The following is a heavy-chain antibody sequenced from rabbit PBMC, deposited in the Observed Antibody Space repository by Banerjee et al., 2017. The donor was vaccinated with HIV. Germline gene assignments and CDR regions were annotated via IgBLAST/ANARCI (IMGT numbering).Heavy chain of an antibody. D-gene: IGHD3-1*01. CDR3: ARDDIYDGAGFALNL. Sequence: EESGGDLVKPGASLTLTCTASGFSFSSGYDMCWVRQAPGKGLEWIGCIITDSSGTYYANWAKGRFTISSASSTTVTLQMTSLTAADTATYFCARDDIYDGAGFALNLWGPGTLVTVS. CDR1: GFSFSSGYD. V-gene: IGHV1S40*01. J-gene: IGHJ4*01. CDR2: IITDSSGT.